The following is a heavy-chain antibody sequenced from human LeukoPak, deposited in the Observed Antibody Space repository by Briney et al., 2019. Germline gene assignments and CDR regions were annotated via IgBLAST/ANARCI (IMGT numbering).Heavy chain of an antibody. V-gene: IGHV4-30-4*08. J-gene: IGHJ2*01. CDR1: GGSISSGDYY. CDR2: IYYSGST. D-gene: IGHD5-12*01. CDR3: ARDQPRGGYDLPWYFDL. Sequence: PSETLSLTCTVSGGSISSGDYYWSWIRQPPGKGLEWIGYIYYSGSTYYNPSLKSRVTISVDTSKNQFSLKLSSVTAADTAVYYCARDQPRGGYDLPWYFDLWGRGTLVTVSS.